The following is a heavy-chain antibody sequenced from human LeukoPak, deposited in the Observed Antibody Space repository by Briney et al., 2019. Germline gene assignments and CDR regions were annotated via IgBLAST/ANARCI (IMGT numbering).Heavy chain of an antibody. CDR1: GFSFSNFA. V-gene: IGHV3-23*01. D-gene: IGHD6-13*01. J-gene: IGHJ4*02. CDR3: AKDKAPGSWHTPSDF. Sequence: GGSLRLSCVAPGFSFSNFAMSWVRQAPGKGLEWVSGISDSGDGTYYAESVKGRFTISRDNSKNTVFLQMNSLRADDTAKYYCAKDKAPGSWHTPSDFWGQGTLVTVSS. CDR2: ISDSGDGT.